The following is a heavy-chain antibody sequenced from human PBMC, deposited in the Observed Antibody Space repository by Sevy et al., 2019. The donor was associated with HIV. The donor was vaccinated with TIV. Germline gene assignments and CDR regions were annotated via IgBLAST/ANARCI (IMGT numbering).Heavy chain of an antibody. Sequence: ASVKVSCKVSGYTLTNLAMHWVRQAPGQGLEWMGRFDPEDGETIYAQKFQGRLTMTEDTSSDTAYMELNSLRSEDTAGYYCAANREYYDENSGYFDYWGQGTLVTVSS. CDR1: GYTLTNLA. J-gene: IGHJ4*02. D-gene: IGHD3-22*01. V-gene: IGHV1-24*01. CDR3: AANREYYDENSGYFDY. CDR2: FDPEDGET.